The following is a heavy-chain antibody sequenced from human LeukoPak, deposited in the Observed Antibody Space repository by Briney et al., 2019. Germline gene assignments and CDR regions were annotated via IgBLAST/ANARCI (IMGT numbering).Heavy chain of an antibody. D-gene: IGHD3-10*01. CDR2: IYYSGST. Sequence: SSETLSLTCTVSGGSISSYYWSWIRQPPGKGLEWIGYIYYSGSTNYNPSLKSRVTISVDTSKNQFSLKLSSVTAADTAVYYCARPHYYGSGSYYGSSAFDIWGQGTMVTVSS. CDR1: GGSISSYY. V-gene: IGHV4-59*01. J-gene: IGHJ3*02. CDR3: ARPHYYGSGSYYGSSAFDI.